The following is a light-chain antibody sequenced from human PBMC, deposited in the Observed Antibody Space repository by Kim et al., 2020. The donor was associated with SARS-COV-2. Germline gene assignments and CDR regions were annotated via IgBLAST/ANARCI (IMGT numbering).Light chain of an antibody. J-gene: IGLJ3*02. Sequence: GRSVTISCTGTSRDVGGYYYVSWYQQPPGKAPKLMIYEVGRRPAGVPDRFSGSKSGNTASLTVSGLQADDEADYYCSSYVSNIAWVFGGGTQLTVL. V-gene: IGLV2-8*01. CDR2: EVG. CDR3: SSYVSNIAWV. CDR1: SRDVGGYYY.